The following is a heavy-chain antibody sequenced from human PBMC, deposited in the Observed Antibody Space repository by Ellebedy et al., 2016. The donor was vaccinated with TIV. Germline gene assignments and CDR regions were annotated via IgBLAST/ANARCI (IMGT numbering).Heavy chain of an antibody. V-gene: IGHV3-48*02. Sequence: GGSLRLXXAASGFTFSSYSMNWVRQAPGEGLEWVSYISSSSSTIYYADSVKGRFTISRDNAKNSLYLQMNSLRDEDTAVYYCARDRGAAADPFFDYWGQGTLVTVSS. J-gene: IGHJ4*02. CDR1: GFTFSSYS. CDR2: ISSSSSTI. D-gene: IGHD6-13*01. CDR3: ARDRGAAADPFFDY.